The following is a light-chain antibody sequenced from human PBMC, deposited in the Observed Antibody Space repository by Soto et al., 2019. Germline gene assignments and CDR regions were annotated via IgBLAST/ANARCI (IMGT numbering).Light chain of an antibody. CDR1: SEDIGAYDY. V-gene: IGLV2-14*01. J-gene: IGLJ1*01. Sequence: QSALTQPASVSASPGQSIFISCTGTSEDIGAYDYVSWYQQHPGKAPKLILYAVNDRPSGVSSRFSGSKSGNTASLTISGVQPDDEAGYYCSSYRSSDTLEVFGTGTKVTVL. CDR2: AVN. CDR3: SSYRSSDTLEV.